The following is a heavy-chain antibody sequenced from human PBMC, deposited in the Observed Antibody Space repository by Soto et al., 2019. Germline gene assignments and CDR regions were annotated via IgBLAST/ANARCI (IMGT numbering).Heavy chain of an antibody. J-gene: IGHJ4*02. V-gene: IGHV4-34*01. CDR1: GGSFSGYY. D-gene: IGHD3-3*01. CDR2: INHSGST. CDR3: ARIPFFTGRDY. Sequence: SETLSLTCAVYGGSFSGYYWSWIRQPPGKGLEWIGEINHSGSTNYNPSLKSRVTISVDTSKNQFSLKLSSVTAADTAVYYCARIPFFTGRDYWGQGTLVTVSS.